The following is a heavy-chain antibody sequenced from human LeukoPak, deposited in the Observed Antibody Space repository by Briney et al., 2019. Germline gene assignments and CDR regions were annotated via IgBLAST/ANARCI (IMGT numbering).Heavy chain of an antibody. CDR3: ARHPTGYPNWFDS. CDR2: INHSGST. Sequence: PSETLSLTCAVYGGSFSGYYWSWIRQPPGKGLEWIGEINHSGSTNYNPSLKSRVTISVDTSKNQFSLKLSSVTAADTAVYYCARHPTGYPNWFDSWGQGTLVSVSS. D-gene: IGHD3-9*01. V-gene: IGHV4-34*01. J-gene: IGHJ5*01. CDR1: GGSFSGYY.